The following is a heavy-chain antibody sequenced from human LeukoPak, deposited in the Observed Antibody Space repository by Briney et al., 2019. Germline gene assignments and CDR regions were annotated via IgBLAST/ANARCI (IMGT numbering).Heavy chain of an antibody. CDR3: ARGWGGHGRSWGALDF. D-gene: IGHD3-16*01. V-gene: IGHV3-13*01. J-gene: IGHJ4*02. Sequence: PGGSLRLSCAASGFNFKNYDFHWVRQAAGKRLEWVSGIGTVTDTFYLDSVEGRFTISREKAKNSFYLQMNGLRAGDTAVYYCARGWGGHGRSWGALDFWGQGILVTVSS. CDR2: IGTVTDT. CDR1: GFNFKNYD.